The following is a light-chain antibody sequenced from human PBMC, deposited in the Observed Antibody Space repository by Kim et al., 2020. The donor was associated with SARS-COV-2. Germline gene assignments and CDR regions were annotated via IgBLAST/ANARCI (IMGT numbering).Light chain of an antibody. J-gene: IGKJ3*01. CDR1: QDISNY. Sequence: VGDRVPITCQASQDISNYLNWYQQQPGKAPKLLIYDASNLETGVPSRFSGSGSGTDFTFTISSLQPEDIATYYCQQYDNLPPLFTFGPGTKVDIK. CDR3: QQYDNLPPLFT. CDR2: DAS. V-gene: IGKV1-33*01.